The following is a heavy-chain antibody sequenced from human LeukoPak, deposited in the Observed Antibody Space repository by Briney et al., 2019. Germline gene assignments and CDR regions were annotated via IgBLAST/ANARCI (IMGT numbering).Heavy chain of an antibody. V-gene: IGHV1-2*02. J-gene: IGHJ4*02. D-gene: IGHD4-17*01. CDR2: INPNSGGT. CDR3: ARSYDYGDYADPYYFDY. CDR1: GYTFTGYY. Sequence: ASVKVSCKASGYTFTGYYMHWVRQAPGQGLEWMGWINPNSGGTNYAQKFQGRVTMTRDTSISTAYMELSRLRSGDTAVYYCARSYDYGDYADPYYFDYWGQGTLVTVSS.